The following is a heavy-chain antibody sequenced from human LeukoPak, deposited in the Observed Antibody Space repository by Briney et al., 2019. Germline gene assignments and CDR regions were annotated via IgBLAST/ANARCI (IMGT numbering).Heavy chain of an antibody. CDR2: IDWDDDK. CDR1: GFSLSTSGMS. CDR3: ARTPRGYSYAVDY. V-gene: IGHV2-70*11. D-gene: IGHD5-18*01. Sequence: SGPTLVNPTQTLTLTCTLSGFSLSTSGMSVSWIRQPPGEALEWLSRIDWDDDKYYSTYLKTRLTISKDTSKNQVVLTMTSMDPVDTATYYCARTPRGYSYAVDYWGQGTLVTVSS. J-gene: IGHJ4*02.